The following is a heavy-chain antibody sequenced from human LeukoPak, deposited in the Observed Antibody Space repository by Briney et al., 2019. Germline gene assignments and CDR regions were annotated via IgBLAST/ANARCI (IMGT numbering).Heavy chain of an antibody. V-gene: IGHV6-1*01. D-gene: IGHD6-19*01. Sequence: SQTLSLTCAISGDSVSSNSAAWSWIRQSPSRGLEWLGRTYYRSKWYNDYAVSVKSRITINPDTSKNQFSLQLNSVTPEDTAVYYCARDRRNGWSTRGGENWFDPWGQGTLVTVSS. CDR2: TYYRSKWYN. CDR1: GDSVSSNSAA. J-gene: IGHJ5*02. CDR3: ARDRRNGWSTRGGENWFDP.